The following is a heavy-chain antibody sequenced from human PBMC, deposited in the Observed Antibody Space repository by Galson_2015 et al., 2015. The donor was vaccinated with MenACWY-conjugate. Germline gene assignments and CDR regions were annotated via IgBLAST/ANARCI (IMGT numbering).Heavy chain of an antibody. CDR1: GFSLSTAGMC. CDR3: ARVGRITSWYYYYNMDV. CDR2: IDWDDAK. J-gene: IGHJ6*03. Sequence: ALVKPKQTLTLTCSFSGFSLSTAGMCVSWIRQTPGKALEWLARIDWDDAKYYSTSLKTRLSISKDTSKNQGVLTMTNMDPVDTATYYCARVGRITSWYYYYNMDVWGNGTTVIVSS. D-gene: IGHD2-2*01. V-gene: IGHV2-70*11.